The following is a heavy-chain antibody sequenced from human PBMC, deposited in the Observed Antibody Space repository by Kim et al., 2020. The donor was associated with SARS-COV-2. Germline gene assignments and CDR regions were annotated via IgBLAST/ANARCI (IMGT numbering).Heavy chain of an antibody. CDR3: ARTLVLSRYYGMDV. J-gene: IGHJ6*02. V-gene: IGHV3-33*01. Sequence: YADYVKGRFTITRDNSKTTLYLQMNSLRAEDTAVYYCARTLVLSRYYGMDVWGQGTTVTVSS. D-gene: IGHD6-13*01.